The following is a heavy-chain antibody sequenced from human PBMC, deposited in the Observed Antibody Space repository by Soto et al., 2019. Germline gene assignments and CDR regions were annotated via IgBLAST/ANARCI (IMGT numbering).Heavy chain of an antibody. CDR3: AKDLEGCSGGSCFLWSDAFDI. CDR2: ISGSGGST. CDR1: GFTFSSYA. Sequence: EVQLLESGGGLVQPGGSLRLSCAASGFTFSSYAMSWVRQAPGKGLEWVSAISGSGGSTYYADSVKGRFTISRDNSKNTLYLQMNSLRAEDTAVYYCAKDLEGCSGGSCFLWSDAFDIWGQGTMVTVSS. J-gene: IGHJ3*02. V-gene: IGHV3-23*01. D-gene: IGHD2-15*01.